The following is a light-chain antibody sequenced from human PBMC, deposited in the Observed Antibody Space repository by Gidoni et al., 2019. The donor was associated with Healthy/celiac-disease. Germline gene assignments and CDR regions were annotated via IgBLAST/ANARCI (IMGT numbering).Light chain of an antibody. Sequence: QSVLTQPPSVSGAPGQTVTISCPGSSSNIGAGYDVHWSPQLPGTAPKLLIYGTSNRPSGVPDRFSGSKSGTSASLASTGLQAEDEADYYCQSYDSSLSGYVFGTGTKVTVL. J-gene: IGLJ1*01. CDR2: GTS. CDR1: SSNIGAGYD. CDR3: QSYDSSLSGYV. V-gene: IGLV1-40*01.